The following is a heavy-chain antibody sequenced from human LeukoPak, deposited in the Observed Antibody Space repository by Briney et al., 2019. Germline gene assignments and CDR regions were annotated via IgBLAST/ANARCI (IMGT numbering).Heavy chain of an antibody. D-gene: IGHD6-13*01. V-gene: IGHV2-70*11. CDR3: ARMSVGIAAAGILFDY. CDR2: IDWDDDK. Sequence: SGPALVKPTQTLTLTCTFSGFSLSTSGMCVSWIRQPPGKALEWLARIDWDDDKYYSTSLKTRLTISKDTSKNQVVLTMTNMDPVDTATYYCARMSVGIAAAGILFDYWGQGTLVTVSS. CDR1: GFSLSTSGMC. J-gene: IGHJ4*02.